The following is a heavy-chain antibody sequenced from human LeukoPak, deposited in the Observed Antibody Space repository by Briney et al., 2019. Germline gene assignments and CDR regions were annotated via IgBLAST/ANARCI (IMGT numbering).Heavy chain of an antibody. J-gene: IGHJ4*02. V-gene: IGHV1-18*01. CDR2: ISAYNGNT. D-gene: IGHD2-15*01. Sequence: ASVKVSCKASGYTFTSYGISWVRQAPGQGLEWMGWISAYNGNTNYALKLQGRVTMTTDTSTSTAYMELRSLRSDDTAVYYCARVVYCSGGSCYRENDYWGQGTLVTVSS. CDR1: GYTFTSYG. CDR3: ARVVYCSGGSCYRENDY.